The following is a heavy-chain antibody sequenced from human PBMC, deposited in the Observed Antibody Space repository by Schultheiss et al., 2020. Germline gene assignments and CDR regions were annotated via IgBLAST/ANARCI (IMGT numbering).Heavy chain of an antibody. CDR3: ARGGRKAAAGRWFDP. V-gene: IGHV4-34*01. CDR1: GGSFSGYY. Sequence: SQTLSLTCAVYGGSFSGYYWSWIRQPPGKGLEWIGSIYYSGSTYYNPSLKSRVTISVDTSKNQFSLKLSSVTAADTAVYYCARGGRKAAAGRWFDPWGQGTLVTVSS. J-gene: IGHJ5*02. D-gene: IGHD6-13*01. CDR2: IYYSGST.